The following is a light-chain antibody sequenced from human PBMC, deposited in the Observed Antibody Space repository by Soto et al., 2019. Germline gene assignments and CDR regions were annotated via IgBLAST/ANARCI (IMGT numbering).Light chain of an antibody. CDR3: QQSYSIPWT. J-gene: IGKJ1*01. CDR2: AAS. Sequence: DIPMTQSPSSLSASVGDRVIITCRASQSITNFLNWYQQKPGKAPNLLIYAASSLQSGVPSRFSGSASGTDFTLTISSLQPEDFATYYCQQSYSIPWTFGQGTKVEIK. CDR1: QSITNF. V-gene: IGKV1-39*01.